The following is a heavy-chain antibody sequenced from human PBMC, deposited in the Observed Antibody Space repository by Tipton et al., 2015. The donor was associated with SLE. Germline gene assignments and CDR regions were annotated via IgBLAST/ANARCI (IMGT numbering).Heavy chain of an antibody. J-gene: IGHJ4*02. Sequence: TLSLTCAVSGGSISSGGYSWSWIRQPPGKGLEWIGSIYYSGSTYYNPSLKSRVTISADTSKNQFSLKLSSVTAADTAVYYCARPSGYSSTPFDYWGQGTLVTVSS. CDR3: ARPSGYSSTPFDY. D-gene: IGHD6-13*01. V-gene: IGHV4-30-2*03. CDR1: GGSISSGGYS. CDR2: IYYSGST.